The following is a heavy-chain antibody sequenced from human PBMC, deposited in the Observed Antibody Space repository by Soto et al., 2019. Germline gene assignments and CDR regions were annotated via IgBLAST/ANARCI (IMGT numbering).Heavy chain of an antibody. D-gene: IGHD4-17*01. CDR2: IIPVLGIA. CDR1: GGTFSSYT. J-gene: IGHJ5*02. CDR3: ARVNLYGDYGS. Sequence: QVQLVQSGAEVKKPGSSVKVSCKASGGTFSSYTISWVRQAPGQGLEWMGRIIPVLGIANYAQKFQGRVTITADKSTSTAYMELSSLRSEDTAVYYCARVNLYGDYGSWGQGTLVTVSS. V-gene: IGHV1-69*02.